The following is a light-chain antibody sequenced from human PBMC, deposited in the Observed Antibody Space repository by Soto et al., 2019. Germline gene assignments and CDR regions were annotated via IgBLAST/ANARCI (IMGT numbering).Light chain of an antibody. Sequence: QSALTQPASVSGSLGQSITISCTGTSRDIGFFNYVSWYQQFPGNAPKLIIFEVTNRPSGVSNRFSASKSGNTASLTISGLQAEDGADYYCSSYTTRSTYVFGTGTKLTVL. CDR1: SRDIGFFNY. CDR2: EVT. CDR3: SSYTTRSTYV. V-gene: IGLV2-14*01. J-gene: IGLJ1*01.